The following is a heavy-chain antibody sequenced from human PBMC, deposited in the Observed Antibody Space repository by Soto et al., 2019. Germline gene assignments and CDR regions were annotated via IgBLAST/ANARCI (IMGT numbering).Heavy chain of an antibody. V-gene: IGHV4-34*01. Sequence: SETLSLTCAVYGGSFSGYYWSWIRQPPGKGLEWIGEINHSGSTNYNPSLKSRVTISVDTSKNQFSLKLSSVTAADTAVYYCASRYCSGGSCYLPPENWFDPWGQGTLVTVSS. D-gene: IGHD2-15*01. CDR2: INHSGST. CDR1: GGSFSGYY. CDR3: ASRYCSGGSCYLPPENWFDP. J-gene: IGHJ5*02.